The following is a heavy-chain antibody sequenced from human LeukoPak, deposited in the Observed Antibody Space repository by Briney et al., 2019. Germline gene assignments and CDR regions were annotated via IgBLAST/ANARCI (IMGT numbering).Heavy chain of an antibody. V-gene: IGHV3-7*01. D-gene: IGHD2-2*01. Sequence: GGSLRLSCAASGFTFSSYWMSWVRQAPGKGLEWVANIKQDGSEKYYVDSVKGRFTISRDNAKNSLYLQMNSLRAEDTAVYYCARDIADCSSTSCPTPTAFDIWGQGTMVTVSS. CDR1: GFTFSSYW. CDR2: IKQDGSEK. J-gene: IGHJ3*02. CDR3: ARDIADCSSTSCPTPTAFDI.